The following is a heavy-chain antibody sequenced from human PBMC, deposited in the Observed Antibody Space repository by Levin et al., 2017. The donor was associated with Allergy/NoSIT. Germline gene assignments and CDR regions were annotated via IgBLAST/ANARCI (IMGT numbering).Heavy chain of an antibody. CDR2: IYSGGST. CDR3: ARARAGYGGNWWFDP. J-gene: IGHJ5*02. D-gene: IGHD4-23*01. V-gene: IGHV3-53*01. Sequence: ETLSLTCAASGFTVSSNYMSWVRQAPGKGLEWVSVIYSGGSTYYADSVKGRFTISRDNSKNTLYLQMNSLRAEDTAVYYCARARAGYGGNWWFDPWGQGTLVTVSS. CDR1: GFTVSSNY.